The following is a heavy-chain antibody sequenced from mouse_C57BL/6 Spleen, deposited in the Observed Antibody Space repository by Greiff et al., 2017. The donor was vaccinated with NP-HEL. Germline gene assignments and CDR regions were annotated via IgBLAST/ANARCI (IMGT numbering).Heavy chain of an antibody. D-gene: IGHD1-1*01. CDR2: INPNNGGT. V-gene: IGHV1-22*01. J-gene: IGHJ4*01. Sequence: VQLQQSGPELVKPGASVKMSCKASGYTFTDYNMHWVKQSHGKSLEWIGYINPNNGGTSYNQKFKGKATLTVNKSSSTAYMELRSLTSEDSAVYYCAPTTVVATPYAMDYWGQGTSVTVSS. CDR3: APTTVVATPYAMDY. CDR1: GYTFTDYN.